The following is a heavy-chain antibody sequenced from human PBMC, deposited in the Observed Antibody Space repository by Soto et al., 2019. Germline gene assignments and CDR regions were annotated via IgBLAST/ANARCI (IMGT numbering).Heavy chain of an antibody. CDR3: ARAENSYDYIWGSYRYFYMDV. CDR2: IKQDGSEK. J-gene: IGHJ6*03. D-gene: IGHD3-16*02. CDR1: GFTFSSYW. Sequence: GGSLRLSCAASGFTFSSYWMSWVRQAPGKGLEWVANIKQDGSEKYYVDSVKGRFTISRDNAKNSLYLQMNSLRAEDTAVYYCARAENSYDYIWGSYRYFYMDVWGKGTTVTVSS. V-gene: IGHV3-7*01.